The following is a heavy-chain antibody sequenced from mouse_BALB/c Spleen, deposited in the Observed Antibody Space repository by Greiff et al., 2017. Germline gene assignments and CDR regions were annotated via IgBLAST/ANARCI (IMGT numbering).Heavy chain of an antibody. CDR2: ISDGGSYT. J-gene: IGHJ2*01. CDR1: GFTFSDYY. CDR3: ARDRDGNYLDY. V-gene: IGHV5-4*02. D-gene: IGHD2-1*01. Sequence: DVQLVESGGGLVKPGGSLKLSCAASGFTFSDYYMYWVRQTPEKRLEWVATISDGGSYTYYPDSVKGRFTISRDNAKNNLYLQMSSLKSEDTAMYYCARDRDGNYLDYWGQGTTLTVSS.